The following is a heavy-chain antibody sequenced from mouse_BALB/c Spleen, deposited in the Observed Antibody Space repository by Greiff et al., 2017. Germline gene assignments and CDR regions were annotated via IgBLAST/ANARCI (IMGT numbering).Heavy chain of an antibody. CDR3: ARQGTTATVRYAMDY. CDR2: IDPANGNT. J-gene: IGHJ4*01. CDR1: GFNIKDTY. V-gene: IGHV14-3*02. Sequence: VQLQQSGAELVKPGASVKLSCTASGFNIKDTYMHWVKQRPEKGLEWIGRIDPANGNTKYDPKFQGKATITADTSSNTADLQLSSLTSEDTSVYYCARQGTTATVRYAMDYWGQGTSVTVSS. D-gene: IGHD1-2*01.